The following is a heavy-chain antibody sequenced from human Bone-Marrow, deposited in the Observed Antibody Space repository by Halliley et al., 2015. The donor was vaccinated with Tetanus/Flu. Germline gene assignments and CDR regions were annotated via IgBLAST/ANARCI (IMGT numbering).Heavy chain of an antibody. CDR3: TSPGDYFDY. J-gene: IGHJ4*02. Sequence: SLRLSCAASGFTFNNAWMSWVRQAPGKGLEWVGLIKTKTDGGTIDYAAAVEGRFTISRDDSKNTLFLQMNSLKIEDTAVYYCTSPGDYFDYWGQGTRVTVSS. CDR2: IKTKTDGGTI. D-gene: IGHD3-10*01. CDR1: GFTFNNAW. V-gene: IGHV3-15*01.